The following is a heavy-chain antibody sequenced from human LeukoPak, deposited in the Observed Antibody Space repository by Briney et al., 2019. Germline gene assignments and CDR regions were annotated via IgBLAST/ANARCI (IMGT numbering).Heavy chain of an antibody. CDR1: GGSFSGYY. CDR3: ARDAGDYYDSSGYYDPGVTN. J-gene: IGHJ4*02. D-gene: IGHD3-22*01. CDR2: INHSGST. Sequence: PSETLSFTCAVYGGSFSGYYWSWIRQPPGKGLEWIGEINHSGSTNYNPSLKSRVTISVDTSKNQFSLKLSSVTAADTAVYYCARDAGDYYDSSGYYDPGVTNWGQGTLVTVSS. V-gene: IGHV4-34*01.